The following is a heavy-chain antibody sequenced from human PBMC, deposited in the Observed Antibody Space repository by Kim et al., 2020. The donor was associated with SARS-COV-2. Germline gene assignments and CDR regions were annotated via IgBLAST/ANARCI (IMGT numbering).Heavy chain of an antibody. CDR2: ISGSGVSGITGRGETT. D-gene: IGHD3-3*01. V-gene: IGHV3-23*01. J-gene: IGHJ6*02. CDR1: GFTFSRYD. CDR3: AKVLGNIWGGQYEYYGMDV. Sequence: GGSLRLSCAASGFTFSRYDMSWVRQSPGKGLEWVSAISGSGVSGITGRGETTYYADSVEGRFTISRDNSKNTLYMQMNSLRAEDTAVYYCAKVLGNIWGGQYEYYGMDVWGQGTTVTVSS.